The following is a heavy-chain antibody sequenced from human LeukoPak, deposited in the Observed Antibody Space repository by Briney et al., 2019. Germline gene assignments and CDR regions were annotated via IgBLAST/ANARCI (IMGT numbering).Heavy chain of an antibody. CDR2: ISAHNGNT. D-gene: IGHD2-2*01. J-gene: IGHJ6*03. V-gene: IGHV1-18*01. CDR3: ARGLSSTSLETPGYYYYMDV. Sequence: ASVKVSCKASGYTFTSYGISWVRQAPGQGLEWMGWISAHNGNTNYAQKLQGRVTMTTDTSTSTPYMELRSLRSDDTAVYYCARGLSSTSLETPGYYYYMDVWGKGTTVTVSS. CDR1: GYTFTSYG.